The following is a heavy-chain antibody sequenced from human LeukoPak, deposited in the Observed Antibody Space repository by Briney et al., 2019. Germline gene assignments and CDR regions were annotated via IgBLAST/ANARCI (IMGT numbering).Heavy chain of an antibody. CDR1: GFTFSNAW. V-gene: IGHV3-15*01. Sequence: GGSLRLSRAASGFTFSNAWMSWVRQAPGKGLEWVGRIKSKTDGGTTDYAAPVKGRFTISRDDSKNTLYLQMNSLKTEDTAVYYCTSALGGFTMVRVRFYYYGMDVWGKGTTVTVSS. CDR2: IKSKTDGGTT. J-gene: IGHJ6*04. D-gene: IGHD3-10*01. CDR3: TSALGGFTMVRVRFYYYGMDV.